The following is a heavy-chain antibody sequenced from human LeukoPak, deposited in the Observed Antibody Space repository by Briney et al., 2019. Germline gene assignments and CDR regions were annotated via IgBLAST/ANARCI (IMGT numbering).Heavy chain of an antibody. D-gene: IGHD6-19*01. CDR3: ARAGAVAGRDYFDY. Sequence: KVSCXXXGGXFSXYAISWVRQAPGQGLEWMGGIIPIFGTANYAQKFQGRVTITADESTSTAYMELSSLRSEDTAVYYCARAGAVAGRDYFDYWGQGTLVTVSS. CDR2: IIPIFGTA. J-gene: IGHJ4*02. V-gene: IGHV1-69*01. CDR1: GGXFSXYA.